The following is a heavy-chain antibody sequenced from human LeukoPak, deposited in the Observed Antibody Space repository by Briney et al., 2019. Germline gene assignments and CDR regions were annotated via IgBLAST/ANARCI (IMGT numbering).Heavy chain of an antibody. J-gene: IGHJ4*02. CDR3: AKDSSGWYVCPDY. V-gene: IGHV3-21*01. CDR2: ISSSSSYI. Sequence: GGSLRLSCAASGFTFSSYSMNWVRQAPGKGLEWVSSISSSSSYIYYADSVKGRFTISRDNAKNSLYLQMNSLRAEDTAVYYCAKDSSGWYVCPDYWGQGTLVTVSS. D-gene: IGHD6-19*01. CDR1: GFTFSSYS.